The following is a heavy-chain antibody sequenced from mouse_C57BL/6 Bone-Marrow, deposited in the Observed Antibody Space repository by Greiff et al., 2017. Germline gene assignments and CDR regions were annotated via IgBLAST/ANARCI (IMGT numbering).Heavy chain of an antibody. CDR2: IDPSDSYT. CDR3: ARGYYSNY. V-gene: IGHV1-69*01. J-gene: IGHJ2*01. Sequence: QVQLQQPGAELVMPGASVKLSCKASGYTFTSYWMHWVKQRPGQGLEWIGEIDPSDSYTNYNHKFKGKSTLTVDKSSSTAYMQLSSLTSEDSAVYDCARGYYSNYWGQGTTLTVSS. CDR1: GYTFTSYW. D-gene: IGHD2-5*01.